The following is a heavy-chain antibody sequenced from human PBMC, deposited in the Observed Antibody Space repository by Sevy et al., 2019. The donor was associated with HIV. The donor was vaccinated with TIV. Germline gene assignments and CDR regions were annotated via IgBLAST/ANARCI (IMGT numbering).Heavy chain of an antibody. CDR2: ISSNSSYI. D-gene: IGHD3-10*01. Sequence: GGSLRLSCAASGFTFSSYCMNWVRQAPGKGLEWVSSISSNSSYIYYADSVKGRFTISRDKAKNSLYLQMNSLRAEDTAVYYCARAQGVGRYYYGMDVWGQGTTVTVSS. CDR1: GFTFSSYC. V-gene: IGHV3-21*01. J-gene: IGHJ6*02. CDR3: ARAQGVGRYYYGMDV.